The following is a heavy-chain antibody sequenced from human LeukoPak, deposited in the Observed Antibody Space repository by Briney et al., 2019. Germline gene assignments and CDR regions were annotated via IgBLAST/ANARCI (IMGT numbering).Heavy chain of an antibody. Sequence: GGSLRLSCAASGFTFGDYGMHWVRQAPGKGLEWVAVISYDGSNKYYADSVKGRFTLSRDNSKNTLYLQMNRLRTEDTAVYYCAKVKTCSFYYFDNWGQGTLVTVSS. J-gene: IGHJ4*02. CDR2: ISYDGSNK. CDR1: GFTFGDYG. CDR3: AKVKTCSFYYFDN. V-gene: IGHV3-30*18. D-gene: IGHD2/OR15-2a*01.